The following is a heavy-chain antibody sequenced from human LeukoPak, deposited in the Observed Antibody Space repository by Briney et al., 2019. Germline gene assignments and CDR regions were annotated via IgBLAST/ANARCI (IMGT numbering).Heavy chain of an antibody. J-gene: IGHJ6*02. V-gene: IGHV1-69*04. Sequence: GASVKVSCKASGDTFTSYSFTWVRQAPGQGLEWMGRIIPLLDIVNYAQKFQGRVTIMADSSTSTVYMELRSLRSEDTAVSDCARDISADHVADYYYGMDVWGQGTTVTVSS. D-gene: IGHD1-14*01. CDR2: IIPLLDIV. CDR1: GDTFTSYS. CDR3: ARDISADHVADYYYGMDV.